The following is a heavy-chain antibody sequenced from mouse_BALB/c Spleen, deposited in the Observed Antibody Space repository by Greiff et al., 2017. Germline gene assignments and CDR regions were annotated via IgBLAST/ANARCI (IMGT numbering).Heavy chain of an antibody. V-gene: IGHV3-2*02. Sequence: EVKLMESGPGLVKPSQSLSLTCTVTGYSITSDYAWNWIRQFPGNKLEWMGYISYSGSTSYNPSLKSRISITRDTSKNQFFLQLNSVTTEDTATYYCARGLYDYGYFDVWGAGTTVTVSS. CDR2: ISYSGST. CDR1: GYSITSDYA. J-gene: IGHJ1*01. D-gene: IGHD2-3*01. CDR3: ARGLYDYGYFDV.